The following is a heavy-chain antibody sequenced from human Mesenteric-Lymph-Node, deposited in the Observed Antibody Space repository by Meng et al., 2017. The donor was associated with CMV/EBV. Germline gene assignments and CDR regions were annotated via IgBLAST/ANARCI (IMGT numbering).Heavy chain of an antibody. CDR2: IYYSGNT. CDR1: DGSIGSSSYY. J-gene: IGHJ6*02. Sequence: SETLSLTCIVSDGSIGSSSYYWGWVRQPPGKGLEWIGSIYYSGNTNYNPSLRIRVTISVDTTKIQFSLKLSSVTDADAAVYYYARTLNVRYYYSYALDVWGQATTVTVSS. V-gene: IGHV4-39*01. D-gene: IGHD3-10*02. CDR3: ARTLNVRYYYSYALDV.